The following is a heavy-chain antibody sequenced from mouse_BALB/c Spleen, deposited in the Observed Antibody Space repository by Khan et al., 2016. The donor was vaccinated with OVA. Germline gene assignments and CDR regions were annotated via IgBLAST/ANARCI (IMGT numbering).Heavy chain of an antibody. CDR1: GYTFTSYY. D-gene: IGHD2-2*01. CDR3: TRSGYGSFAY. V-gene: IGHV1S81*02. Sequence: QVQLQQSGAELVKPGASAKLSCKASGYTFTSYYMYWVKQRPGQGLEWIGEINPNNGGSNCNEKFKSKATLTVDKSSSTAYMQLSSLTSEDSAVYYCTRSGYGSFAYWGQGTLVTVSA. J-gene: IGHJ3*01. CDR2: INPNNGGS.